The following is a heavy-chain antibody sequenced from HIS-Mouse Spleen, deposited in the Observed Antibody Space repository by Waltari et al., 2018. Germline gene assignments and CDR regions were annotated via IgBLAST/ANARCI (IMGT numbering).Heavy chain of an antibody. Sequence: QVQLVQSGAEVKKPGSSVKVSCKASGGTFSSYAISWVRQAPGQGLEWMGGIIPILGTANYAQKFQGRGTITADESTSTAYMELSSLRSEETAVYYCARDSDSSSSYTYYYYGMDVWGQGTTVTVSS. CDR3: ARDSDSSSSYTYYYYGMDV. V-gene: IGHV1-69*01. CDR1: GGTFSSYA. J-gene: IGHJ6*02. D-gene: IGHD6-13*01. CDR2: IIPILGTA.